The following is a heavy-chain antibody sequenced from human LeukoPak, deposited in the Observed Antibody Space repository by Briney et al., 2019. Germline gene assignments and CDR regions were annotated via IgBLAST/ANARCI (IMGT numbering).Heavy chain of an antibody. D-gene: IGHD3-3*01. CDR3: ARDGILRSLEWLPASYFDY. CDR1: GFTFSSYS. CDR2: ISSSSSYI. Sequence: GGSLRLSCAASGFTFSSYSMNWVRQAPEKGLEWVSSISSSSSYIYYADSVKGRFTISRDNAKNSLYLQMNSLRAEDTAVYYCARDGILRSLEWLPASYFDYWGQGTLVTVSS. V-gene: IGHV3-21*01. J-gene: IGHJ4*02.